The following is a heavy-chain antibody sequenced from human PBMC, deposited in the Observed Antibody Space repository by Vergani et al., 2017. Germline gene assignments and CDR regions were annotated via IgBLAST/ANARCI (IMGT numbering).Heavy chain of an antibody. CDR3: ARQSTVGWLVKLGWSDP. CDR2: IYYSGST. V-gene: IGHV4-39*01. J-gene: IGHJ5*02. CDR1: GASIRSRNYY. D-gene: IGHD6-19*01. Sequence: QLQLQESGPGLVKPSATLSLTCSVSGASIRSRNYYWGWIRQPPGKGLEWIASIYYSGSTYYNPSLQSRVTISVDTSKNQFSLKRSSVTAADTAVYFCARQSTVGWLVKLGWSDPWGQGILVTVSS.